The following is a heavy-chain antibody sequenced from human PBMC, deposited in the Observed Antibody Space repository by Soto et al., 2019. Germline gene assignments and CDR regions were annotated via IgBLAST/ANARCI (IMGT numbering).Heavy chain of an antibody. CDR1: GGSISSYY. Sequence: SETLSLTCTVSGGSISSYYWSWIRQPPGKGLEWIGYIYYSGSTNYNPSLKSRVTISVDTSKNQFSLKLSSVTAAETAVYYCARVRGGCSGGSCYARRSFDYWGQGTLVTVSS. V-gene: IGHV4-59*01. CDR3: ARVRGGCSGGSCYARRSFDY. D-gene: IGHD2-15*01. CDR2: IYYSGST. J-gene: IGHJ4*02.